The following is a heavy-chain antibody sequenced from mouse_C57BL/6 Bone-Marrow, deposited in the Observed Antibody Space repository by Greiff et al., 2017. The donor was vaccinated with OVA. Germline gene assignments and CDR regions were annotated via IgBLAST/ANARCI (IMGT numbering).Heavy chain of an antibody. D-gene: IGHD2-3*01. CDR2: ISYDGSN. V-gene: IGHV3-6*01. J-gene: IGHJ4*01. Sequence: DVKLVESGPGLVKPSQSLSLTCSVTGYSITSGYYWNWIRQFPGNKLEWMGYISYDGSNNYNPSLKNRISITRDTSKNQFFLKLNSVTTEDTATYYCARTVYDGYQRDYAMDYWGQGTSVTVSS. CDR3: ARTVYDGYQRDYAMDY. CDR1: GYSITSGYY.